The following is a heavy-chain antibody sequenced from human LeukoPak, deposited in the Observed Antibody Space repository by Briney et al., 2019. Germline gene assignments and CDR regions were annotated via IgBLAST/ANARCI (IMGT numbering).Heavy chain of an antibody. CDR1: GYSFTSYW. CDR2: IDPSDSYT. J-gene: IGHJ4*02. CDR3: ARQAVAAIKEDY. V-gene: IGHV5-10-1*01. D-gene: IGHD5-12*01. Sequence: GESLRISCQGSGYSFTSYWISWVRQMPGKGLEWMGRIDPSDSYTNYSPSFQGHVTISADKSISTAYLQWSSLKASDTAMYYCARQAVAAIKEDYWGQGTLVTVSS.